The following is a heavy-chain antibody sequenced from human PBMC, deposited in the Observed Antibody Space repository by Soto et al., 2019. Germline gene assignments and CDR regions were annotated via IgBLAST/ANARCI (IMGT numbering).Heavy chain of an antibody. D-gene: IGHD3-22*01. CDR1: GFTFSSYA. V-gene: IGHV3-30-3*01. CDR3: ARAGGGYDSSGYYETRFDY. Sequence: QVQLVESGGGVVQPGRSLRLSCAASGFTFSSYAMHWVRQAPGKGLEWVAVISYDGSNKYYADSVKGRFTISRDNSNNTLYLQMNSLRAEDTAVYYCARAGGGYDSSGYYETRFDYWGQGTLVTVSS. J-gene: IGHJ4*02. CDR2: ISYDGSNK.